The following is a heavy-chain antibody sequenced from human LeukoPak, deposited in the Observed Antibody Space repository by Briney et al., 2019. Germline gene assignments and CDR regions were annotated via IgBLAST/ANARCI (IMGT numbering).Heavy chain of an antibody. CDR1: GYTFTAYY. CDR3: GRGIQSFDP. V-gene: IGHV1-2*06. Sequence: ASVKVSCKASGYTFTAYYIHWVRQAPGQGLEWMGRINPKNRDTNYAQKFQDRVTMTRDTSMSAAYMEISRLTYDDTAVYYCGRGIQSFDPWGQGTLVTVSS. CDR2: INPKNRDT. J-gene: IGHJ5*02.